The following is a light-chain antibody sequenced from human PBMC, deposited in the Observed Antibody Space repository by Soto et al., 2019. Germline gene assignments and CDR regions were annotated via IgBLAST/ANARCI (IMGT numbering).Light chain of an antibody. J-gene: IGKJ5*01. Sequence: EIVLTQSPGTLSLSPGERAILSCRASQSVSSTYLAWYQQEPGQAPRLLIYGASTRATGIPARFIGSGSGTDFTLTISSLQPEDFAVYYCQQDLNLPITFGQGTRLEIK. CDR3: QQDLNLPIT. CDR1: QSVSSTY. CDR2: GAS. V-gene: IGKV3D-7*01.